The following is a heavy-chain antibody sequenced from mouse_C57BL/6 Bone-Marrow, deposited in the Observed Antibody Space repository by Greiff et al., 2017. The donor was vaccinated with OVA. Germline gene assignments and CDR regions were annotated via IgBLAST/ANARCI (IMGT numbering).Heavy chain of an antibody. J-gene: IGHJ2*01. CDR2: IYPGSGST. D-gene: IGHD1-1*01. CDR3: ARTNYYGSRGGFDY. CDR1: GYTFTSYW. V-gene: IGHV1-55*01. Sequence: QVQLQQPGAELVKPGASVKMSCKASGYTFTSYWITWVKQWPGQGLEWIGDIYPGSGSTNYNEKFKSKATLTVDTSSSTAYMQLSSLTSEDSAVYYCARTNYYGSRGGFDYWGQGTTLTVSS.